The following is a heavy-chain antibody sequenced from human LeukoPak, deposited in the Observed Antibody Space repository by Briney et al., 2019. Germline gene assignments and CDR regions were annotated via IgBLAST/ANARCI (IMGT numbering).Heavy chain of an antibody. CDR3: AGIGAAAGDY. CDR2: IIPIFGTA. J-gene: IGHJ4*02. CDR1: GGTFSSYA. Sequence: ASVKVSCKASGGTFSSYAISWVRQAPGQGLEWMGGIIPIFGTANYAQKFKGRVTITTDESTSTAYMELSSLRSEDTAVYYCAGIGAAAGDYWGQGTLVTVSS. V-gene: IGHV1-69*05. D-gene: IGHD6-13*01.